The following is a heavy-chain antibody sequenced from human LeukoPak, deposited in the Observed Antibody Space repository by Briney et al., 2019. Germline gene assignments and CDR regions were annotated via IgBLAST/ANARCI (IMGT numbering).Heavy chain of an antibody. Sequence: PGGSLRLSCAASGFTFSSYGMHWVRQAPGKGLEWVAVISYDGSNKYYADSVKGRFTISRDNSKNTLYLQMNSLRAEDTAVYYCAKTYDSSGYCVDYWGQGTLVTVSS. D-gene: IGHD3-22*01. CDR2: ISYDGSNK. CDR1: GFTFSSYG. J-gene: IGHJ4*02. CDR3: AKTYDSSGYCVDY. V-gene: IGHV3-30*18.